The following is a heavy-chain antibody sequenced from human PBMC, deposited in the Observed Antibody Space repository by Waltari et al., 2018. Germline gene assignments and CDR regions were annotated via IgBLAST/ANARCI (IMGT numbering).Heavy chain of an antibody. V-gene: IGHV3-74*01. CDR3: ARDFDYPDYH. Sequence: DVQLVESGGGQVQPGGSLRLSCAASGFTFTKYWMHWVRQAPGGGLVWLSRLNWDGSITNYADSVKGRFTISRDNAKNTVYLKMNSLTAEDTAVYYCARDFDYPDYHGGQGTLVTVSS. CDR2: LNWDGSIT. CDR1: GFTFTKYW. J-gene: IGHJ4*02. D-gene: IGHD4-17*01.